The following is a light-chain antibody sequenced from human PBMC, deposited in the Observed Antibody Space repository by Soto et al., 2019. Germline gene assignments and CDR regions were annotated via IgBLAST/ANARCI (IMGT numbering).Light chain of an antibody. CDR2: WAS. CDR1: QSVLYSSNNKNY. V-gene: IGKV4-1*01. Sequence: DIVMTQSPDSLAVSLGERATINCKSSQSVLYSSNNKNYLAWYQHKPGQPPNLLIYWASTRESGVPDRFSGSGSGTDFTLTISSLQAEDVAVYYCQQYYSIPHSFGQGTKLEIK. J-gene: IGKJ2*01. CDR3: QQYYSIPHS.